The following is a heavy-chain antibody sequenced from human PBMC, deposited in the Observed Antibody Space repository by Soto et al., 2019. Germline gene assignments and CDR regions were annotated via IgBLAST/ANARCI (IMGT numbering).Heavy chain of an antibody. D-gene: IGHD2-2*01. CDR3: ARGGCISTSCYAGRWFDP. J-gene: IGHJ5*02. Sequence: QVQLVQSGAEVKKPGASVKVSCKASGYTFTTYPITWVRQAPGQGLEWMGWISAYNGHTNYAPKFQGRVTMTTDTSTNTANMELRSLRSDDTAVYYCARGGCISTSCYAGRWFDPWGQGTLVTVSS. CDR2: ISAYNGHT. V-gene: IGHV1-18*01. CDR1: GYTFTTYP.